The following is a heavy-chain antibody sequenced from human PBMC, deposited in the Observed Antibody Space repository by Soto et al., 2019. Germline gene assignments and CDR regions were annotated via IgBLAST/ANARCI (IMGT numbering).Heavy chain of an antibody. CDR3: ARESSSYNWFDP. CDR2: ISSTSSTM. V-gene: IGHV3-48*02. CDR1: GFTFSSYS. Sequence: GGSLRLSCAASGFTFSSYSMNWVRQAPGKGLEWVSYISSTSSTMYFADSVKGRFTISRDNAKNSLYLQMNSLRDEDTAVYYCARESSSYNWFDPWGQGTLVTVS. D-gene: IGHD6-13*01. J-gene: IGHJ5*02.